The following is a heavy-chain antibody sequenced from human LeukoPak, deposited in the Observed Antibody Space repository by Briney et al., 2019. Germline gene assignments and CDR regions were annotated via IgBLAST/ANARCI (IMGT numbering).Heavy chain of an antibody. J-gene: IGHJ4*02. CDR1: GFTFDDYA. CDR2: ISWNSGSI. Sequence: PGRSLRLSCAASGFTFDDYAMHWVRQAPGKGLEWVSGISWNSGSIGYADSVKGRFTISRDNAKNSLYLQMNSLRAEDTALYYCAKSSHYDSSGYPDYWGQGTLVTVSS. CDR3: AKSSHYDSSGYPDY. V-gene: IGHV3-9*01. D-gene: IGHD3-22*01.